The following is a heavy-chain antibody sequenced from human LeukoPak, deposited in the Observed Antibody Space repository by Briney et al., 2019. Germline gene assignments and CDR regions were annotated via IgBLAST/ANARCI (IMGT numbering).Heavy chain of an antibody. CDR1: GLTFSSYS. Sequence: KPGGSLRLSCAASGLTFSSYSMNWVRQAPGKGLEWVSSISSSSSYIYYADSVKGRFTISRDNAKNSLYLQMNSLRAEDTAVYYCARIDTAMVTDYWGQGTLVTVSS. J-gene: IGHJ4*02. CDR3: ARIDTAMVTDY. V-gene: IGHV3-21*01. CDR2: ISSSSSYI. D-gene: IGHD5-18*01.